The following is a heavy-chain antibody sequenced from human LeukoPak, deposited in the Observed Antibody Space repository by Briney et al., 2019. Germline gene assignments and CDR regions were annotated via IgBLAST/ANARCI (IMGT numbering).Heavy chain of an antibody. V-gene: IGHV1-8*01. CDR3: ARDGYYYDSSGYFQH. J-gene: IGHJ1*01. CDR2: MNPNSGNT. CDR1: GYTFTSYD. D-gene: IGHD3-22*01. Sequence: ASVKVSCKASGYTFTSYDINWVRQATGQGLEWMGWMNPNSGNTGYAQKFQGRVTMTRDTSISTAYMELSRLRSDDTAVYYCARDGYYYDSSGYFQHWGQGTLVTVSS.